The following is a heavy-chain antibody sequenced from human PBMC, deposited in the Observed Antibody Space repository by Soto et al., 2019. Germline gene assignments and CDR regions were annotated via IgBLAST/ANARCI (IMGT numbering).Heavy chain of an antibody. J-gene: IGHJ6*02. CDR1: GDSISVGYY. Sequence: QVQLQESGPGLVKPSQTLSLTCTVSGDSISVGYYWSWIRQHPWKGLEWIGYVSPSGTTYYNPSLQSRVSISTDPSKNQFSLEVSSVTAADTAVYYCARDRGPYGMDVWGQGTTVTVSS. CDR3: ARDRGPYGMDV. CDR2: VSPSGTT. V-gene: IGHV4-31*03.